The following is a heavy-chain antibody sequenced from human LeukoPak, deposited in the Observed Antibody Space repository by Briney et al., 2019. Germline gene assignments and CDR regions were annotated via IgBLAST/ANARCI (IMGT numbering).Heavy chain of an antibody. CDR1: GFTFSSYA. CDR2: ISGSGGST. CDR3: AKVLVPYYYDSSGYSDY. J-gene: IGHJ4*02. D-gene: IGHD3-22*01. V-gene: IGHV3-23*01. Sequence: GGSLRLSCAASGFTFSSYAMSWVRPAPGKGREWVSAISGSGGSTYYADSVKGRFTISRDNSKNTLYLQMNSLRAEDTAVYYCAKVLVPYYYDSSGYSDYWGQGTLVTVSS.